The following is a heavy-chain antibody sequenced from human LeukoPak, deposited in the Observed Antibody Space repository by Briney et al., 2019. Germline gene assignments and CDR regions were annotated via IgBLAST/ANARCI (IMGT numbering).Heavy chain of an antibody. CDR2: IKQDGSEK. J-gene: IGHJ6*02. CDR3: ARDRWAILTGSENYYFYGMDV. Sequence: GGSLRLSCAASGFTFSSYGMHWVRQAPGKGLEWVANIKQDGSEKTYVDSVKGRFTISRDNAKNSLYLQMNSLRAEDTAVYYCARDRWAILTGSENYYFYGMDVWGQGTTVTVSS. V-gene: IGHV3-7*01. CDR1: GFTFSSYG. D-gene: IGHD3-9*01.